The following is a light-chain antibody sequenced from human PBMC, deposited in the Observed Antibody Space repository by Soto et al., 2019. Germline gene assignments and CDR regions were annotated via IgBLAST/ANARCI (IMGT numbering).Light chain of an antibody. Sequence: ESVLTQSPGTLSLSPGERATLSCRASQTVTSSYLAWYQQKPGQAPRLLIYGASSRATGIPDRFSGSGSGTDFTLTISRLEPEDFAVYYCQQYGSSLITFGLGTRLEIK. V-gene: IGKV3-20*01. CDR1: QTVTSSY. CDR2: GAS. J-gene: IGKJ5*01. CDR3: QQYGSSLIT.